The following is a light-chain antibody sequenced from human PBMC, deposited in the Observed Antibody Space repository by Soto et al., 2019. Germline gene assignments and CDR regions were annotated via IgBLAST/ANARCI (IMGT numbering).Light chain of an antibody. CDR2: GAS. CDR3: QQYGSSPWT. Sequence: EIVLTQSPGTLSLSPGERATLSCRASQSVSSSYLAWYQQKPGQAHRLLIYGASSRATGIPDRSSGSGSGTDFTLTISSLEPEDFPVYYCQQYGSSPWTFGPGTKVE. J-gene: IGKJ1*01. CDR1: QSVSSSY. V-gene: IGKV3-20*01.